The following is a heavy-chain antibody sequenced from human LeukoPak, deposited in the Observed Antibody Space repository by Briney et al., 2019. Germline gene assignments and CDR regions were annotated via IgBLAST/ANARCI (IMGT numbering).Heavy chain of an antibody. V-gene: IGHV3-21*01. Sequence: GGSLRLSCAASGFTFSGYSMNWVRQAPGKGLEWVSSISSSSSYIYYADSVKGRFTISRDNAKNSLYLQMNSLRAEDTAVYYCARDVGYYGSGRNYYGMDVWGKGTTVTVSS. CDR2: ISSSSSYI. J-gene: IGHJ6*04. CDR1: GFTFSGYS. CDR3: ARDVGYYGSGRNYYGMDV. D-gene: IGHD3-10*01.